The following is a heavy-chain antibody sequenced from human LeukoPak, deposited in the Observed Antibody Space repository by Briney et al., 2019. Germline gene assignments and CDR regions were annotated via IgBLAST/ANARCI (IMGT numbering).Heavy chain of an antibody. D-gene: IGHD2-15*01. CDR1: GFTFSTYA. CDR2: VTGNSGLI. J-gene: IGHJ4*02. CDR3: AKDRTPDGFYSIDY. Sequence: GGSLRLSCTASGFTFSTYAMNWVRQAPGKGLEWVSVVTGNSGLIDYADSVRGRFTISRDNARNTLYLQMTTLRAGDTAIYFCAKDRTPDGFYSIDYWGQGVLVTVSS. V-gene: IGHV3-23*01.